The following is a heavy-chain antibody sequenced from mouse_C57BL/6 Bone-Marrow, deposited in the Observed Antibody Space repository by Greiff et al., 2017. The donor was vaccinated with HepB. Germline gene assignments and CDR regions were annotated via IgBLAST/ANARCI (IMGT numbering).Heavy chain of an antibody. V-gene: IGHV8-12*01. CDR3: ARAFITTASAWFAY. J-gene: IGHJ3*01. CDR1: GFSLSTSGMG. CDR2: IYWDDDK. D-gene: IGHD1-1*01. Sequence: QVTLKESGPGILQSSQTLSLTCSFSGFSLSTSGMGVSWIRQPSGKGLEWLAHIYWDDDKRYNPSLKSRLTISKDTSRNQVFLKITSVDTADTATYYCARAFITTASAWFAYWGQGTLVTVSA.